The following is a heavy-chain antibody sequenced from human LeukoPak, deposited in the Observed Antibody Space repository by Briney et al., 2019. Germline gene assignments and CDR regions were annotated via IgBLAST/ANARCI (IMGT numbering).Heavy chain of an antibody. J-gene: IGHJ5*02. V-gene: IGHV4-59*01. CDR1: GGSINNSY. Sequence: SETLSLTCTVSGGSINNSYWTWIRQPPGKGLEWIGHIYYSGSTNYSPSLKSRVTISVDTSKNQFSLKLSSVTAADTAVYYCARLSSLANIAARGRTWLDPWGQGSLVTVSS. CDR3: ARLSSLANIAARGRTWLDP. CDR2: IYYSGST. D-gene: IGHD6-6*01.